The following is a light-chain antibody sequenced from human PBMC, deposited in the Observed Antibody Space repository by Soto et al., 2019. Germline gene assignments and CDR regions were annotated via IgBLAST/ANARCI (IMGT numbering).Light chain of an antibody. Sequence: EIVLTQSPGTLSLSPGERATLSCRASQSVSSRYLAWYQQKPGRAPRFLIYGASSRTTGIPDRFSGSGSGTDFTLTISRLEPEDFAVYYCQTPGSSPPITFGQGTRLDIK. V-gene: IGKV3-20*01. J-gene: IGKJ5*01. CDR3: QTPGSSPPIT. CDR2: GAS. CDR1: QSVSSRY.